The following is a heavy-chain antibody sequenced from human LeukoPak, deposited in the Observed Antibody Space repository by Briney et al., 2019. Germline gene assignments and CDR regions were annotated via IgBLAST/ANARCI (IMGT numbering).Heavy chain of an antibody. J-gene: IGHJ4*02. CDR1: GYSFTGYY. Sequence: ASVKVSCKTSGYSFTGYYMHWVRQAPGQGLEWMGWINPNTGDTNYAQKFQGRVAMTRDTSITTAYMELTRLTSDDTAVYYCARDRGSGWYFDYWGQGTLVTVSS. CDR3: ARDRGSGWYFDY. V-gene: IGHV1-2*02. D-gene: IGHD6-13*01. CDR2: INPNTGDT.